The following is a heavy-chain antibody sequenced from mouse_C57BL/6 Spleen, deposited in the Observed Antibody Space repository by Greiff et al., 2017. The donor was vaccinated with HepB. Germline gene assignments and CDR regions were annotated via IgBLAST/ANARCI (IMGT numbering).Heavy chain of an antibody. V-gene: IGHV1-74*01. CDR1: GYTFTSYW. CDR3: ATYYSNLRPLAY. D-gene: IGHD2-5*01. CDR2: IHPSDSDT. Sequence: QVQLQQPGAELVKPGASVKVSCKASGYTFTSYWMHWVKQRPGQGLEWIGRIHPSDSDTNYNQKFKGKATLTVDKSSSTAYMQLSSLTSEDSAVYYCATYYSNLRPLAYWGQGTLVTVSA. J-gene: IGHJ3*01.